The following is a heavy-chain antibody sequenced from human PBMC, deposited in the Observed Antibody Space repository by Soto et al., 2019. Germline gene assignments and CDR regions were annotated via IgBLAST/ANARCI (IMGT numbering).Heavy chain of an antibody. Sequence: QVQLVESGGGVVQPGRSLRLSCAASGFTFSSYGMHWVRQAPGKGLEGVAVIWYDGSNKYYADSVKGRFTISRDNSKNTLYLQMNSLRAEDTAVYYCARAGGDLWFGELDWGQGTLVTVSS. CDR2: IWYDGSNK. CDR1: GFTFSSYG. V-gene: IGHV3-33*01. J-gene: IGHJ4*02. D-gene: IGHD3-10*01. CDR3: ARAGGDLWFGELD.